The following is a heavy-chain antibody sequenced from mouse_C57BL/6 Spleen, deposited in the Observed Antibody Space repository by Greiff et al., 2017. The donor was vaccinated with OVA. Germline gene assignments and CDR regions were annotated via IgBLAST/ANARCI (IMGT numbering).Heavy chain of an antibody. Sequence: VQLQQPGAELVRPGSSVKLSCKASGYTFTSYWMHWVKQRPIQGLEWIGNIDPSDSETHYNQKFKDKATLTVDKSSSTAYMQLSSLTSEDSAVYYCAVDMVTTAMDYWGQGTSVTVSS. CDR1: GYTFTSYW. V-gene: IGHV1-52*01. J-gene: IGHJ4*01. CDR2: IDPSDSET. CDR3: AVDMVTTAMDY. D-gene: IGHD2-2*01.